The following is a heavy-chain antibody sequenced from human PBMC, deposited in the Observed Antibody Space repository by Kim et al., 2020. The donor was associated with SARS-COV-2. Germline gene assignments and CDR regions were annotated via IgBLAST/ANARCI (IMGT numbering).Heavy chain of an antibody. Sequence: ASVKVSCKASGYTFTSYAMNWVRQAPGQGLEWMGWINTNTGNPTYAQGFTGRFVFSLDTSVSTAYLQISSLKAEDTAVYYCARDGGIVVVPAAIVSRGDYYYGMDVWGQGTTVTVSS. CDR1: GYTFTSYA. J-gene: IGHJ6*02. CDR2: INTNTGNP. CDR3: ARDGGIVVVPAAIVSRGDYYYGMDV. D-gene: IGHD2-2*01. V-gene: IGHV7-4-1*02.